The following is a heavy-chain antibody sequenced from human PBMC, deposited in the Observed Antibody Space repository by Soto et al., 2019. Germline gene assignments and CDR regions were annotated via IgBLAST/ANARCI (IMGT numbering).Heavy chain of an antibody. J-gene: IGHJ6*02. CDR3: ASSLEIYYYGMDV. CDR2: IYPGDSDT. Sequence: GESLKISCKGSGYSFTSYLIGWVRQMPGKGLEWMGIIYPGDSDTIYSPSFQGQVTISADKSIRTAYLQWSSLKASDTAMYYCASSLEIYYYGMDVWGQGTTVTVSS. V-gene: IGHV5-51*03. CDR1: GYSFTSYL.